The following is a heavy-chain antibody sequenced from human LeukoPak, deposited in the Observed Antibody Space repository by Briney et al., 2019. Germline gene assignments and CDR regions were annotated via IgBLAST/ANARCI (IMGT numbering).Heavy chain of an antibody. CDR1: GYSFSTYW. V-gene: IGHV5-51*01. D-gene: IGHD6-19*01. J-gene: IGHJ4*02. CDR2: IYPGDSDT. CDR3: ARLVGGVAGMGDYFDF. Sequence: GESLKISCKGSGYSFSTYWIGWVRQVLGKGLEWMGIIYPGDSDTRESPSFQGQVTMSADRSISTAYLQWSSLKASDSAMYYCARLVGGVAGMGDYFDFWGQGTLVTVSS.